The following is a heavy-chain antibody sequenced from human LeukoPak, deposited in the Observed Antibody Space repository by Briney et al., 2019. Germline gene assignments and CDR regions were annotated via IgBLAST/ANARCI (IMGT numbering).Heavy chain of an antibody. V-gene: IGHV4-59*01. CDR3: ASYNNVGRTFDY. CDR1: GDSMNGYY. Sequence: SETLSLTCTVSGDSMNGYYWSWIRQTPGKGLEWIGIVHYSLPNNFSPSLESRVTISMDTSRSQFSLILSSVTAADTAVYYCASYNNVGRTFDYWGQGTMVTVSS. D-gene: IGHD1-1*01. J-gene: IGHJ4*02. CDR2: VHYSLPN.